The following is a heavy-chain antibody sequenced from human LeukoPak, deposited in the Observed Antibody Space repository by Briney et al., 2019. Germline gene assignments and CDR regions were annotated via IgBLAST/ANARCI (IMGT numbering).Heavy chain of an antibody. CDR1: GFTFSSYA. CDR2: ISYDGSNK. J-gene: IGHJ4*02. V-gene: IGHV3-30*18. Sequence: PGGSLRLSCAASGFTFSSYAMSWVRQAPGKGLEWVAVISYDGSNKYYADSVKGRFIISRDNSKNTLYLQMSSVRAEDTAVYYCANENGGPDYWGQGTLVTVSS. CDR3: ANENGGPDY. D-gene: IGHD3-10*01.